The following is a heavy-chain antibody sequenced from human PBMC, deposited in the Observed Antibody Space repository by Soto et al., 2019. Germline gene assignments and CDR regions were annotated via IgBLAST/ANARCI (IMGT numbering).Heavy chain of an antibody. CDR2: IKEDGSEK. V-gene: IGHV3-7*01. J-gene: IGHJ6*02. CDR3: ARGWGYFDSSGFPYLYAMDV. CDR1: GFTFSTYW. Sequence: GGSLRLSCAASGFTFSTYWMSWVRQAPGKGLEWVANIKEDGSEKYYVDSVEGRFTISRDNAKNSLYLQMTSLRAEDTALYYCARGWGYFDSSGFPYLYAMDVWGQGTTVTVSS. D-gene: IGHD3-22*01.